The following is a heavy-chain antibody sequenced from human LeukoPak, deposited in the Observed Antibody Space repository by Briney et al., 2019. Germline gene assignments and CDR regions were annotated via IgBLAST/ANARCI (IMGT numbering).Heavy chain of an antibody. Sequence: SETLSLTCTVSGGSISSSSYYWSWIRQPAGKGLEWIGRTHTSGSTNYNPSLKSRVTISVDTSKNQFSLKLSSVTAADTAVYYCARNFDYWGQGTLVTVSS. CDR1: GGSISSSSYY. CDR2: THTSGST. J-gene: IGHJ4*02. V-gene: IGHV4-61*02. CDR3: ARNFDY.